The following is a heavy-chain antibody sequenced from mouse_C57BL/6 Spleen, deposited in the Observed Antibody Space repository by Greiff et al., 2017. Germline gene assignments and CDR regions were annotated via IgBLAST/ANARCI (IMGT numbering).Heavy chain of an antibody. CDR3: AIGGSSYDWAY. J-gene: IGHJ3*01. D-gene: IGHD1-1*01. Sequence: QVQLQQPGAELVKPWASVKVSCKASGYTFTSYWMHWVKQRPGQGLEWIGRIHPSDNDTNYNQKFKGKATLTVDKSSSTAYMQLSSLTSENSAVYYCAIGGSSYDWAYWGQGTLVTVSA. CDR1: GYTFTSYW. V-gene: IGHV1-74*01. CDR2: IHPSDNDT.